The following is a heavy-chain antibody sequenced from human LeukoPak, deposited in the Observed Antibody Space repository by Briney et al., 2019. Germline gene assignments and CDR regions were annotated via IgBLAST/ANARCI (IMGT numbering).Heavy chain of an antibody. Sequence: GRSLRLSCAASGFTFDDYAMLWVRQAPGKGLEWVSGISWNSGSIGYADSVKGRFTISRDNAKNSLYLQMNSLRAEDTALYYCAKGTLYYYYYGMDVWGQGTTVTVSS. V-gene: IGHV3-9*01. J-gene: IGHJ6*02. CDR3: AKGTLYYYYYGMDV. CDR1: GFTFDDYA. CDR2: ISWNSGSI.